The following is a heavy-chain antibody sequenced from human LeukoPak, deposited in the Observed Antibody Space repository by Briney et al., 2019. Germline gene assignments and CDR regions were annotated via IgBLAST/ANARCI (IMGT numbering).Heavy chain of an antibody. CDR3: ARDPTYSSSPPANY. CDR1: GFTFSSYA. CDR2: INQDGSNN. Sequence: GGSLRLSCAASGFTFSSYAMSWVRQAPGKGLEWVANINQDGSNNYYVDSVKGRFTISRDNAKNSLYLQMNSLRAEDTAVYYCARDPTYSSSPPANYWGQGTLVTVSS. D-gene: IGHD6-6*01. J-gene: IGHJ4*02. V-gene: IGHV3-7*01.